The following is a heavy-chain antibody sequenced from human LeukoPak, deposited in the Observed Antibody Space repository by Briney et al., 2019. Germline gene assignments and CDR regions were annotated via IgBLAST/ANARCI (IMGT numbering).Heavy chain of an antibody. CDR3: ARDYYDSSGYYSGPQYFQH. V-gene: IGHV3-53*01. J-gene: IGHJ1*01. CDR1: GFIVSSNY. D-gene: IGHD3-22*01. Sequence: PGGSLRLSCAASGFIVSSNYMSWVRQAPGKGLEWVSVIYSGGTTYYADSVKGRFTISRDNSRNALYLQMNSLRAEDTAVYYCARDYYDSSGYYSGPQYFQHWGQGTLVTVSS. CDR2: IYSGGTT.